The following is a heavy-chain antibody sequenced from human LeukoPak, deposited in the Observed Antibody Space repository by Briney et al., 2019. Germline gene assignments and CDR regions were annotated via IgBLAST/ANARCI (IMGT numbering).Heavy chain of an antibody. Sequence: GASVTVSCKASGYTFTGYYMHWVRQAPGKGREWLGWINHNSGGTNYAQKFQGRVTMNRDTSIRTAYMELSRLRSDDTAVYYCARGRGIAARSAFDIWGQGTMVTVSS. D-gene: IGHD6-6*01. CDR2: INHNSGGT. CDR3: ARGRGIAARSAFDI. CDR1: GYTFTGYY. V-gene: IGHV1-2*02. J-gene: IGHJ3*02.